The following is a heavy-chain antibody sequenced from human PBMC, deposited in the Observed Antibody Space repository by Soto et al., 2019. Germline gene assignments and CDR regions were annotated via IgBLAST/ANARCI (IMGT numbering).Heavy chain of an antibody. CDR1: GFTFSSYS. CDR3: ARGRLGGGTSYYYMDV. D-gene: IGHD3-16*01. V-gene: IGHV3-48*01. J-gene: IGHJ6*03. CDR2: ISSSSSTI. Sequence: PGGFLRLSCAASGFTFSSYSMNWVRQAPGKGLEWVSYISSSSSTIYYADSVKGRFTISRDNAKNSLYLQMNSLRAEDTAVYYCARGRLGGGTSYYYMDVWGKGTTVTSP.